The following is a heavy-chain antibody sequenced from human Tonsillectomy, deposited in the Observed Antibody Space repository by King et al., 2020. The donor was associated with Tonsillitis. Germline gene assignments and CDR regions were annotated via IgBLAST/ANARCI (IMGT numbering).Heavy chain of an antibody. V-gene: IGHV3-15*07. J-gene: IGHJ4*02. Sequence: VQLVESGGGLVKPGGSLRLSCAASGFTFTNAWMNWVRQAPGKGLEWVGRIKSKSDGGTTDYAAPVKGRFTISRDDSKNTLYLQMNSLKTEDTAVYYCTSDYFDSTGYDYVDYWGQGTLVTVAS. CDR3: TSDYFDSTGYDYVDY. CDR1: GFTFTNAW. CDR2: IKSKSDGGTT. D-gene: IGHD3-22*01.